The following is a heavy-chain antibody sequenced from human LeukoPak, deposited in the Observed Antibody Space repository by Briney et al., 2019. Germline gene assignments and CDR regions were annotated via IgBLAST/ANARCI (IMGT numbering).Heavy chain of an antibody. V-gene: IGHV3-30*04. CDR2: ISYDGSKK. CDR3: VRDWGFDY. Sequence: GGSLRLSCAASGFTFGSYAMSWVRQAPGKGLEWVTSISYDGSKKFHADSVRGRFTISRDNSKSTLDLQMDSLRDEDTAVYFCVRDWGFDYWGQGTLVTVSS. CDR1: GFTFGSYA. D-gene: IGHD3-16*01. J-gene: IGHJ4*02.